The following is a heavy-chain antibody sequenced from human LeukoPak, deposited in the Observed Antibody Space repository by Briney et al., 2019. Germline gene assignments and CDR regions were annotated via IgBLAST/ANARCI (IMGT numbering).Heavy chain of an antibody. CDR2: IRQDGALE. J-gene: IGHJ4*02. Sequence: PGGSLRLSCAASGFTISNYWMTLLRPTPGKGPEGVANIRQDGALEYYVESVQGRFSISRDNAKNSFYLQMNSLRADDTAFYYCARDLSASGSFDYWGQGTLVTVSS. D-gene: IGHD3-9*01. V-gene: IGHV3-7*04. CDR3: ARDLSASGSFDY. CDR1: GFTISNYW.